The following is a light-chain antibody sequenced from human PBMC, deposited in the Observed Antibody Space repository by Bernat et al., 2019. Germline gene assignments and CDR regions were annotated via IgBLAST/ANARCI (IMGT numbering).Light chain of an antibody. CDR1: SSDIGSHDL. CDR3: CSYAGGQRGI. V-gene: IGLV2-23*02. J-gene: IGLJ2*01. Sequence: QSALTQPASVSGSPGQSITISCTGTSSDIGSHDLVSWYQQYTGKAPKLIIYEVNKWPSGVSNRFSGSKSGNTASLTISGLLAEDKADYYCCSYAGGQRGIFGGGTKLTVL. CDR2: EVN.